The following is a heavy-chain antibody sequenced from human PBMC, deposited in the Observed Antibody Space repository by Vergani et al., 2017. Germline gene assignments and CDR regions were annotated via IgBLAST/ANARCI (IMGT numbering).Heavy chain of an antibody. D-gene: IGHD3-3*01. CDR2: IYYSGST. V-gene: IGHV4-61*01. Sequence: QVQLQESGPGLVKPSETLSLTCTVLGGSVSSGSYYWSWIRQPPGKGLEWIGYIYYSGSTNYNPSLKSRVTISVDTSKNQFSLKLSSVTAADTAVYYCARANYDFWSGYYRAGNWFDPWGQGTLVTVSS. CDR1: GGSVSSGSYY. J-gene: IGHJ5*02. CDR3: ARANYDFWSGYYRAGNWFDP.